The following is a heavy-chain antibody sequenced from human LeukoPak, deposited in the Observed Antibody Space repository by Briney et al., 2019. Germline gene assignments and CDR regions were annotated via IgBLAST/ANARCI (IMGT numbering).Heavy chain of an antibody. CDR1: GGSISSSSYY. CDR3: ASVPKLSLIVATILFDY. CDR2: IYYSGST. J-gene: IGHJ4*02. V-gene: IGHV4-39*07. Sequence: KASETLSLTCTVSGGSISSSSYYWGWIRQPPGKGLEWIGSIYYSGSTYYNPSLKSRVTISVDTSKNQFSLKLSSVTAADTAVYYCASVPKLSLIVATILFDYWGQGTLVTVSS. D-gene: IGHD5-12*01.